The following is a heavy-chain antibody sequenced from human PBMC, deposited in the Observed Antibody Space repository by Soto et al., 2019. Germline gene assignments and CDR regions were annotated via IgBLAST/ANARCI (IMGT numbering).Heavy chain of an antibody. V-gene: IGHV3-74*01. CDR3: ARTYVPGIAGFDP. CDR2: MSGDGKTI. CDR1: GFTFSNYF. J-gene: IGHJ5*02. Sequence: GSLRLSCAASGFTFSNYFMHWVSQVPGEGLVWVSRMSGDGKTISYADSVKGRFTISRDNAKNTLYLQMNSLRVEDTAVYYCARTYVPGIAGFDPWGQGTLVTVSS. D-gene: IGHD1-1*01.